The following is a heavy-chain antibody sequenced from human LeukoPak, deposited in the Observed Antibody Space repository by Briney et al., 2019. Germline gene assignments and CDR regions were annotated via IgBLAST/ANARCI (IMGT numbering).Heavy chain of an antibody. D-gene: IGHD4-17*01. Sequence: GGSRRLSCAASAFKFSSYWMSWVRQATGKGLEWVATIKQDGSQKEYVDSVKGRFTISRDNAKNSLYLQMNSLRAEDTAVYYCARDPTVTNFHDAFDIWGQGTMVTVSS. J-gene: IGHJ3*02. CDR2: IKQDGSQK. V-gene: IGHV3-7*05. CDR3: ARDPTVTNFHDAFDI. CDR1: AFKFSSYW.